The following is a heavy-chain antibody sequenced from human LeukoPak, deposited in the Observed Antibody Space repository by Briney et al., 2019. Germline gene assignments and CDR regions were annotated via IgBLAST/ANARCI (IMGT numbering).Heavy chain of an antibody. D-gene: IGHD3-10*01. Sequence: PSETLSLTCTVSGDSFSSSSYYWGWIRQPPGKGPEWIGSIYYIGSTFYNPSLKSRVTISIDTSKNQFSLKLSSVTAADTAVYYCARDLYRGSGSYLGISPFDYWGQGTLVTVSS. CDR3: ARDLYRGSGSYLGISPFDY. J-gene: IGHJ4*02. V-gene: IGHV4-39*07. CDR1: GDSFSSSSYY. CDR2: IYYIGST.